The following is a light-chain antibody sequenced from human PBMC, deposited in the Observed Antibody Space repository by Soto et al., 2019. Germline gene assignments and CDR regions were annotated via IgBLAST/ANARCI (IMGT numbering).Light chain of an antibody. CDR1: QSISVH. V-gene: IGKV1-39*01. J-gene: IGKJ4*01. CDR2: AAS. CDR3: QQSDSIPIT. Sequence: IQMTQSPSSLSASVGDRVTITCRASQSISVHLNWYQQKPGRAPKLLIYAASSLKSGVPSRFSGGGSGKDFTLSISSLQPEDVATYYCQQSDSIPITFGGGTTVENK.